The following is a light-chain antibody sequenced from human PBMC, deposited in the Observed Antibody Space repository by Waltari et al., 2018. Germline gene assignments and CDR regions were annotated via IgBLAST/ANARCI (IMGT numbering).Light chain of an antibody. CDR1: EAINKW. CDR3: QQYNRFSP. Sequence: DTQLSQFPSTLAASVGDRVTIPCRAREAINKWLAWYQQKPGKAPKVLIYEASTLQRGVPSRFSGSGSGTEFTLTIDSLQPDDFATYYCQQYNRFSPFGQGTNVEVK. CDR2: EAS. J-gene: IGKJ1*01. V-gene: IGKV1-5*01.